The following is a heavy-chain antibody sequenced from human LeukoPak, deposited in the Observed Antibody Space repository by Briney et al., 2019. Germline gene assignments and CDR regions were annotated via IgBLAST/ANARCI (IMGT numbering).Heavy chain of an antibody. J-gene: IGHJ4*02. D-gene: IGHD6-19*01. CDR1: GGSISSYY. V-gene: IGHV4-59*01. Sequence: PSETLSLTCTVSGGSISSYYWSWIRQPPGKGLEWIGYIYYSGSTNYNPSLKSRVTISVDTSKNQFSLKLSSVTAADTAVYYCATGGPEAVAGTNYWGQGTLVTVSS. CDR2: IYYSGST. CDR3: ATGGPEAVAGTNY.